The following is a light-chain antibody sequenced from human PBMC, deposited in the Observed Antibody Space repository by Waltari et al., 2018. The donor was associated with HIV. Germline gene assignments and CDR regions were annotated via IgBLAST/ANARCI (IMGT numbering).Light chain of an antibody. CDR1: QSVSNTY. J-gene: IGKJ3*01. CDR2: GAS. Sequence: EIVLTQSPGTLSLSPGERATLSCRASQSVSNTYLAWYQQKPGQAPRLLIYGASSRATGIPDRFTGSGSVTDFTLTISRLEPEDFAGYYCQQYGSSLFTFGPGTKVDIK. CDR3: QQYGSSLFT. V-gene: IGKV3-20*01.